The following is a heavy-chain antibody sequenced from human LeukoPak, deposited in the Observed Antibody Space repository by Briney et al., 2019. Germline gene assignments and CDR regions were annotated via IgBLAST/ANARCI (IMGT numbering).Heavy chain of an antibody. V-gene: IGHV3-53*01. CDR3: AREITMVRGAPYYMDV. D-gene: IGHD3-10*01. CDR1: GFTVSSNY. J-gene: IGHJ6*03. Sequence: GGSLRLSCAASGFTVSSNYMSWVRQAPGKGLEWVSVIYSGGSTYYADSVKGRFNISRDNSKKTLYLQMNSLRAEDTAVYYCAREITMVRGAPYYMDVWGKGTTVTVSS. CDR2: IYSGGST.